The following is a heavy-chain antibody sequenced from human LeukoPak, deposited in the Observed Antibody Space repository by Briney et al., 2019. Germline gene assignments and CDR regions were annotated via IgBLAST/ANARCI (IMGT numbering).Heavy chain of an antibody. Sequence: GRSLRLSCAASGFTFSTYGMHWVRQAPGKGLEWVAVIWYDGSNKYYADSVKGRFTISRDNAKNSLYLQMNSLRAEDTAVYYCARGTMEYYYDSSGPKNDAFDIWGQGTMVTVSS. V-gene: IGHV3-33*01. CDR3: ARGTMEYYYDSSGPKNDAFDI. J-gene: IGHJ3*02. CDR2: IWYDGSNK. D-gene: IGHD3-22*01. CDR1: GFTFSTYG.